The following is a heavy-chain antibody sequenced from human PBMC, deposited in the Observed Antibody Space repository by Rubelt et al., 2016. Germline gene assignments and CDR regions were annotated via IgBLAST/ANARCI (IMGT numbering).Heavy chain of an antibody. CDR3: ARTAWNDYMDV. D-gene: IGHD1-1*01. Sequence: EVQLVESGGGLVKPGGSLRLSCAASGFTFSSYAMSWVRQAPGKGLEWVSGISGSGVSTYYADSVKGRFIISRDNSKNTVYLHMKSLRADDTAGYDCARTAWNDYMDVWGKGTTVTVS. V-gene: IGHV3-23*04. CDR1: GFTFSSYA. J-gene: IGHJ6*03. CDR2: ISGSGVST.